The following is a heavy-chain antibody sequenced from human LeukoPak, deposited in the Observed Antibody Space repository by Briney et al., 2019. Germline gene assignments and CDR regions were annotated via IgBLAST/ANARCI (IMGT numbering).Heavy chain of an antibody. Sequence: GASVKVSCKASGYTFTGYYMHWVRQAPGQGLEWMGIISPSGDSTTYAQKFQGRVTMTRDTTTSTVYMELSSLRSEDTAVYYCARHDLAGSSPFDSWGQGTLVTVSS. D-gene: IGHD6-19*01. CDR1: GYTFTGYY. J-gene: IGHJ4*02. CDR2: ISPSGDST. V-gene: IGHV1-46*01. CDR3: ARHDLAGSSPFDS.